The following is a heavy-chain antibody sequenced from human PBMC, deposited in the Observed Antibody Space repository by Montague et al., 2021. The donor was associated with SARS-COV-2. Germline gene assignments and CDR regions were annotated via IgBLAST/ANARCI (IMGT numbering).Heavy chain of an antibody. Sequence: SLRLSCAASGFTFDDYAMHWVRQAPGKGLEWVSGISWNSGSIGYADSVXGRFTISRDNAKNSLYLQMNSLRAEDTALYYCAKMGRAGGSGWYWALEGATFITDYYYGMDVWGQGTTVTVSS. CDR1: GFTFDDYA. CDR3: AKMGRAGGSGWYWALEGATFITDYYYGMDV. V-gene: IGHV3-9*01. D-gene: IGHD6-19*01. CDR2: ISWNSGSI. J-gene: IGHJ6*02.